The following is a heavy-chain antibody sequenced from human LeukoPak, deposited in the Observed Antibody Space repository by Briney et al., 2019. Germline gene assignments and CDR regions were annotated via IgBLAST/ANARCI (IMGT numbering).Heavy chain of an antibody. Sequence: PSQTLSLTCTVSGGSITNLDYYWTWIRQPAGKRLEWIGRIYTSGGTNYNPSLKSRVTISVDTSKNQFSLKLSSVTAADTAVYYCARAAYDSSGYYPHGTGAYFDYWGQGTLVTVSS. CDR1: GGSITNLDYY. V-gene: IGHV4-61*02. CDR2: IYTSGGT. CDR3: ARAAYDSSGYYPHGTGAYFDY. D-gene: IGHD3-22*01. J-gene: IGHJ4*02.